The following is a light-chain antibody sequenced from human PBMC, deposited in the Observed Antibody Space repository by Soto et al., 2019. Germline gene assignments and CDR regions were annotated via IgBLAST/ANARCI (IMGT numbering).Light chain of an antibody. Sequence: QSALTQPASVSGSPGQSITISCTGTSSDVGGYNYVSWYQQHPGKAPKLMIYEVSNRPSGVSNRFSGSKSGNTASLTLSGLQAEDEDDYYCSSYTSSSALEVFGGGTKLTVL. V-gene: IGLV2-14*01. CDR1: SSDVGGYNY. CDR2: EVS. J-gene: IGLJ3*02. CDR3: SSYTSSSALEV.